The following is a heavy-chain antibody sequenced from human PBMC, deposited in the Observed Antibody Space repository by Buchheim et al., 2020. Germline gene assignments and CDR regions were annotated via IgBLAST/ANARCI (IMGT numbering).Heavy chain of an antibody. Sequence: EVQLVESGGGLVQPGESLRLSCAASGFTFRSYSMTWVRQAPGKGLEWVANIKEEGSEKNYVDSVKGRFTISRDNAKNSLYLQMTSLRVEDTAVYYCARGWGPHGCWGQG. V-gene: IGHV3-7*01. D-gene: IGHD3-16*01. CDR1: GFTFRSYS. CDR2: IKEEGSEK. CDR3: ARGWGPHGC. J-gene: IGHJ4*02.